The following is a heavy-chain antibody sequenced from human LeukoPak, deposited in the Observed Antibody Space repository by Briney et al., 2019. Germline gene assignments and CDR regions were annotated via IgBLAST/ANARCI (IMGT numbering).Heavy chain of an antibody. CDR1: GFTFRTHS. J-gene: IGHJ4*02. D-gene: IGHD3-10*01. V-gene: IGHV3-21*04. Sequence: GGSLRLSCVASGFTFRTHSMNWVRQAPGKGLEWVSSITKSSTYVYYADSVKGRFTISRDNANNSLFLQMNNLGVDDTGVYYCARGSGVHVWGQGTLVLVSS. CDR2: ITKSSTYV. CDR3: ARGSGVHV.